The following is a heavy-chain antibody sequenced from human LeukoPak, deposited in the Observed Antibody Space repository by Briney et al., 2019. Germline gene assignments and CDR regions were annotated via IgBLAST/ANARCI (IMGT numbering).Heavy chain of an antibody. D-gene: IGHD6-19*01. Sequence: GGSLRLSCEASGFMFSNYWMTWVRQAPGKGLEWVSAISGSGGSTYYADSVKGRLTISRDNSKNTLYLQMNSLRAEDTAVYYCAKDGQRLAYIDYWGQGTLVTVSS. CDR2: ISGSGGST. J-gene: IGHJ4*02. CDR3: AKDGQRLAYIDY. V-gene: IGHV3-23*01. CDR1: GFMFSNYW.